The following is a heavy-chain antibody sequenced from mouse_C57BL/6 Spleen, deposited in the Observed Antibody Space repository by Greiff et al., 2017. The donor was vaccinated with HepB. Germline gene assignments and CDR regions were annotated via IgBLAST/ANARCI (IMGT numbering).Heavy chain of an antibody. V-gene: IGHV5-2*01. CDR3: ARHGDTTGEGYYAMDY. J-gene: IGHJ4*01. Sequence: EVKLVESGGGLVQPGESLKLSCESNEYEFPSHDMSWVRKTPEKRLELVAAINSDGGSTYYPDTMERRFIISRDNTKKTLYRQMSSLRSEDTALYYCARHGDTTGEGYYAMDYWGQGTSVTVSS. D-gene: IGHD1-1*01. CDR1: EYEFPSHD. CDR2: INSDGGST.